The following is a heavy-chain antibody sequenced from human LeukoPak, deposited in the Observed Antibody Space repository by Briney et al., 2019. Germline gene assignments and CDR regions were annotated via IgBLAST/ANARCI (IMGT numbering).Heavy chain of an antibody. V-gene: IGHV1-2*02. J-gene: IGHJ4*02. CDR3: AREDSRSTSLDY. D-gene: IGHD6-6*01. Sequence: ASVKVSCKASGYTFTDYYMHWVRQAPGQGLEWMGWINPNSGGTNYAQSFQGRATMTRDTSIRTAYMELSSLRSDDTAVYYCAREDSRSTSLDYWGQGTLVTVSS. CDR2: INPNSGGT. CDR1: GYTFTDYY.